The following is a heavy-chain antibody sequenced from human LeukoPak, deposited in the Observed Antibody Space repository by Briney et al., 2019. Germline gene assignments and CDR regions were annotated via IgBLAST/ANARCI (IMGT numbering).Heavy chain of an antibody. J-gene: IGHJ3*02. CDR1: GGSISRYY. Sequence: SETLSLTCTVSGGSISRYYWSWIRQPPGKGLEWIGYIYYSGSTNYNPSLKSRVTISVDTSKNQFSLKLSSVTAADTAVYYCARAFSMRGAFDIWGQGTMVTVSS. CDR2: IYYSGST. V-gene: IGHV4-59*01. D-gene: IGHD2/OR15-2a*01. CDR3: ARAFSMRGAFDI.